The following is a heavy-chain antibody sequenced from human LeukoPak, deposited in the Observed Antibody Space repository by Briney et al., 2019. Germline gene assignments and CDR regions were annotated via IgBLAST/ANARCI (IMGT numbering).Heavy chain of an antibody. J-gene: IGHJ4*02. V-gene: IGHV3-30*02. CDR2: IQYDGSNE. Sequence: GGSLRLSCAASGFTFSSYGMHWVRQAPGKVLEWVAYIQYDGSNEQYAHSVKGRFRISRDSSKNILYLQMNSLRAEDTAVYYCAKSHGYSSGWEDFDYWGQGTLVTVSS. D-gene: IGHD6-19*01. CDR3: AKSHGYSSGWEDFDY. CDR1: GFTFSSYG.